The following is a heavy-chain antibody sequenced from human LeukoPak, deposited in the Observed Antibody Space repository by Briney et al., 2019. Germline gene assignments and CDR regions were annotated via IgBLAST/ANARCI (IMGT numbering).Heavy chain of an antibody. CDR1: GGSFSGYY. CDR3: ARGRARTIFGVVTYQYYFDY. CDR2: INHSGST. V-gene: IGHV4-34*01. J-gene: IGHJ4*02. D-gene: IGHD3-3*01. Sequence: SETLSLTCAVYGGSFSGYYWSWIRQPPGKGLEWNGEINHSGSTNYNPSLKSRVTISVDTSKNQFSLKLSSVTAADTAVYYCARGRARTIFGVVTYQYYFDYWGQGTLVTVSS.